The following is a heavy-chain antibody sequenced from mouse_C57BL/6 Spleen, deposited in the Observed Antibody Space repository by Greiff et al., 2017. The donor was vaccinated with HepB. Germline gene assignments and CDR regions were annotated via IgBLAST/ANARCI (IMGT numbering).Heavy chain of an antibody. V-gene: IGHV1-54*01. J-gene: IGHJ3*01. CDR2: INPGSGGT. Sequence: QVQLQQSGAELVRPGTSVKVSCKASGYAFTNYLIEWVKQRPGQGLEWIGVINPGSGGTNYNEKFKGKATLTADKSSSTAYMQLSSLTSEDSAVYFCVRVYDVYYGDFAYWGQGTLVTVSA. CDR3: VRVYDVYYGDFAY. CDR1: GYAFTNYL. D-gene: IGHD2-3*01.